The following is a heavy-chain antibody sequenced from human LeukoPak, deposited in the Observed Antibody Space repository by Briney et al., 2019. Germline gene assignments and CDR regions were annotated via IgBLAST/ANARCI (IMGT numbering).Heavy chain of an antibody. CDR1: GFTFSDYY. D-gene: IGHD6-13*01. J-gene: IGHJ3*02. V-gene: IGHV3-11*01. CDR2: ISSSGSTI. Sequence: GGSLRLSCAASGFTFSDYYMSWIRQAPGKGLEWVSYISSSGSTIYYADSVKGRFTISRDNAKNSLYLQMNSLRAEDTAVYCCARDAYSSSWYGRGGAFDIWGQGTMVTVSS. CDR3: ARDAYSSSWYGRGGAFDI.